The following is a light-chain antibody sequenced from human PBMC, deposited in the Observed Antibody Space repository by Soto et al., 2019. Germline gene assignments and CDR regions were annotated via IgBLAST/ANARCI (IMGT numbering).Light chain of an antibody. V-gene: IGKV1-27*01. J-gene: IGKJ3*01. CDR1: QGIRNF. Sequence: DIQMTQSPTSLSASVGDRVTITCRASQGIRNFVAWYQQKPVKAPELLIYAASTLHSGVPSRFSGSGSGTDFTLTINSLQPEDVATYSCQKYSSVPVFGPGTKVEIK. CDR3: QKYSSVPV. CDR2: AAS.